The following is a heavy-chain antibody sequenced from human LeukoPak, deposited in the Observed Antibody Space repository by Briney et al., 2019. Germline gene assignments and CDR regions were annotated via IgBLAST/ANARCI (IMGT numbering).Heavy chain of an antibody. CDR2: ISSSSSYK. J-gene: IGHJ4*02. D-gene: IGHD6-6*01. Sequence: GGSLRLSCATSGFTFSDYSMNWVRQAPGKGLEWVSSISSSSSYKYYADSMKGRLTISRDNAKNSLYLQMNSLRDEDTAVYYCARLNRQLVDYWGQGTLVTVSS. CDR1: GFTFSDYS. CDR3: ARLNRQLVDY. V-gene: IGHV3-21*01.